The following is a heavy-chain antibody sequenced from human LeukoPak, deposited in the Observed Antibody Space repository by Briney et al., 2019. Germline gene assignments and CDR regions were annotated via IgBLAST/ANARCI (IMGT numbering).Heavy chain of an antibody. Sequence: GESLRLSCAASGFTFSSYAMSWVRQAPGKGLEWVSAISGSGGSTYYADSVKGRFTISRDNSKNTLYLQMNSLRAEDTAVYYCAKIYDILTGYYYFDYWGQGTLVTVSS. D-gene: IGHD3-9*01. CDR2: ISGSGGST. V-gene: IGHV3-23*01. CDR1: GFTFSSYA. CDR3: AKIYDILTGYYYFDY. J-gene: IGHJ4*02.